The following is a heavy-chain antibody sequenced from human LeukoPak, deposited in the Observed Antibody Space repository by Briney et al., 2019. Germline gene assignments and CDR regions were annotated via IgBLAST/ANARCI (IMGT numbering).Heavy chain of an antibody. V-gene: IGHV3-21*01. CDR1: GFTFSSYG. D-gene: IGHD3-10*01. CDR3: AKDRRMVRGTYFDY. J-gene: IGHJ4*02. CDR2: ISSSSSYI. Sequence: GGSLRLSCTASGFTFSSYGMHWVRQAPGKGLEWVSSISSSSSYIYYADSVKGRFTISRDNAKNSLYLQMNSLRAEDTAVYYCAKDRRMVRGTYFDYWGQGTLVTVSS.